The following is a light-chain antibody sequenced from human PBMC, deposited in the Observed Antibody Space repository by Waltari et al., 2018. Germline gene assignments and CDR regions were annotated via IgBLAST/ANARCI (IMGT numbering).Light chain of an antibody. CDR2: HAS. V-gene: IGKV3-20*01. CDR1: QSVRFY. CDR3: QQYVESPAT. J-gene: IGKJ1*01. Sequence: EIVLTQSPGTVSLSPGDRAILSCRASQSVRFYLSGYQQKPGQAPRILIYHASTRATGIPDRFSASGSGTDFSLTISRLEPEDFAMYYCQQYVESPATFGQGTKVEIK.